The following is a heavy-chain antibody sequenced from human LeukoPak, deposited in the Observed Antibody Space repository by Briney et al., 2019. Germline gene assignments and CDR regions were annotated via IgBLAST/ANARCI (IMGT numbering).Heavy chain of an antibody. CDR3: AKDIQQLADYYYYGMDV. V-gene: IGHV3-30*01. D-gene: IGHD6-13*01. CDR1: GFSVTTYA. CDR2: MSYGGRDK. Sequence: GGSLRLSCVASGFSVTTYAIHWVRQAPGKGLEWVAVMSYGGRDKYYADSVKGRFTISRDNSKNTLYLQMNSLRAEDTAVYYCAKDIQQLADYYYYGMDVWGQGTTVTVSS. J-gene: IGHJ6*02.